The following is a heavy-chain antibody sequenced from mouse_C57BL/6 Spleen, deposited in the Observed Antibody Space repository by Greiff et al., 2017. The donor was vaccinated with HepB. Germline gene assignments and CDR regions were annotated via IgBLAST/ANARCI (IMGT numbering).Heavy chain of an antibody. CDR1: GYAFSSSW. V-gene: IGHV1-82*01. CDR2: IYPGDGDT. Sequence: VQLQQSGPELVKPGASVKISCKASGYAFSSSWMNWVKQRPGKGLEWIGRIYPGDGDTNYNGKFKGKATLAADKSSSTAYMQLSSLTSEDSAVYFCARGYFDVWGTGTTVTVSS. J-gene: IGHJ1*03. CDR3: ARGYFDV.